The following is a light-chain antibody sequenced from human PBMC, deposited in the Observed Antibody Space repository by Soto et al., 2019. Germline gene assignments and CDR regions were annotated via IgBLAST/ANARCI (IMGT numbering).Light chain of an antibody. CDR2: DVS. CDR1: SSDVGGYNY. J-gene: IGLJ2*01. Sequence: QSVLTQPASVSGSPGQSITISCTGTSSDVGGYNYVSWYQQHPGKAPKLMIYDVSNRPSGVSNRFSGSKSGNTASLTISGRKAEDEDDYYCSSYTSSSVGFGGGTKRTVL. CDR3: SSYTSSSVG. V-gene: IGLV2-14*01.